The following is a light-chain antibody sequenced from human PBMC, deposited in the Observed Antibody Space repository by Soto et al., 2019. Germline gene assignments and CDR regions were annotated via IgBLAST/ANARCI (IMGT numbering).Light chain of an antibody. CDR3: GTWDNSLNAYV. CDR2: DND. V-gene: IGLV1-51*01. CDR1: SSNIGNNY. J-gene: IGLJ1*01. Sequence: QSVPTQLPSVSAAPGQRVSISCSGSSSNIGNNYVSWYQQLPITAPKLLIYDNDKRPSGIPDRFSGSKSGTSATLGITGLQTGDEADYCCGTWDNSLNAYVFGARTKVTVL.